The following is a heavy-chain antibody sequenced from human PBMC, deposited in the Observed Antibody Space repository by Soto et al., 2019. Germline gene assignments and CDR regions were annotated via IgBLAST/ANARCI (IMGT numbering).Heavy chain of an antibody. CDR2: INHSGST. Sequence: PSETLSLTCAVYGGSFSGYYWSWIRQSPGKGLEWIGEINHSGSTNYNPSLKSRVTISVDTSKNQFSLKLSSVTAADTAVYYCARGRHVLIWFGEKKDFDYWGRGTLVTVSS. V-gene: IGHV4-34*01. CDR1: GGSFSGYY. D-gene: IGHD3-10*01. J-gene: IGHJ4*01. CDR3: ARGRHVLIWFGEKKDFDY.